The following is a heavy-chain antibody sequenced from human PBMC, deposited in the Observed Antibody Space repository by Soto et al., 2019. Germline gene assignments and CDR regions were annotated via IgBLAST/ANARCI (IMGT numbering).Heavy chain of an antibody. CDR2: ISAYNGNT. CDR3: ARDPYDSSDYYDLFDY. Sequence: ASVKVSCKASGYTFTSYGISWVRQAPGQGLEWMGWISAYNGNTNYAQKLQGRVTMTTDTSTSTAYMELRSLRSDDTAVYYCARDPYDSSDYYDLFDYWGQGTLVTVSS. D-gene: IGHD3-22*01. J-gene: IGHJ4*02. CDR1: GYTFTSYG. V-gene: IGHV1-18*01.